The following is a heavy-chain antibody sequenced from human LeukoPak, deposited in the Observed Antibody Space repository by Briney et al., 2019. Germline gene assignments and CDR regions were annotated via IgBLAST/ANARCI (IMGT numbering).Heavy chain of an antibody. Sequence: ASVKVSCKASGYTFTSYGISWVRQAPGQGLEWMGWISACNGNTNYAQRLQGRVTMTTDTSTSTAYMELRSLRSDDTAVYYCARDRYYYDSSGYYLVDYWGQGTLVTVSS. D-gene: IGHD3-22*01. V-gene: IGHV1-18*01. J-gene: IGHJ4*02. CDR2: ISACNGNT. CDR3: ARDRYYYDSSGYYLVDY. CDR1: GYTFTSYG.